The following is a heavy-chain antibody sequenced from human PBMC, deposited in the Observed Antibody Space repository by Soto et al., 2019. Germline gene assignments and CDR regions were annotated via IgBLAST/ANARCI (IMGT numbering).Heavy chain of an antibody. Sequence: SAETLSLTCAVYGGSVNGYYWNWIRQPPGKGLEWIGEINHTGGTHYNPSLKSRVTMSVDTSKNQFSLRLSSVTAADTAIYYCATRITVFGLLIPPFDPWGQGTQVTVSS. D-gene: IGHD3-3*01. V-gene: IGHV4-34*01. J-gene: IGHJ5*02. CDR2: INHTGGT. CDR1: GGSVNGYY. CDR3: ATRITVFGLLIPPFDP.